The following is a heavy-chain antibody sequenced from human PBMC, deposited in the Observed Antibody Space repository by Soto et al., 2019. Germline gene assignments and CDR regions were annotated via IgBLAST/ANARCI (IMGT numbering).Heavy chain of an antibody. Sequence: EVQLVESGGGLVQPGRSLRLSCAASGFTFDDYAVHWARQAPGKGLKWVSGSTWNSRSIAYADSVKGQFNISRDNAKNSLYLEMNSMRAEDMALDYGAKGVEGGYEPYYLDCWGQGTLVTGS. V-gene: IGHV3-9*03. J-gene: IGHJ4*02. CDR2: STWNSRSI. D-gene: IGHD5-12*01. CDR1: GFTFDDYA. CDR3: AKGVEGGYEPYYLDC.